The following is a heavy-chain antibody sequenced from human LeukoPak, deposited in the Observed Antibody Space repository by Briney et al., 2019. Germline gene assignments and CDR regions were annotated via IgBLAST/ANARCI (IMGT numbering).Heavy chain of an antibody. CDR3: ARERSSSGWYRVYAFDI. D-gene: IGHD6-19*01. Sequence: GASVKVSCKASGGTFSSYAISWVRQAPGQGLDWMGRIIPILGIANYAQKFEGRVTITADKSTSTAYMELSSLRSEDTAVYYCARERSSSGWYRVYAFDIWGQGTMVTVSS. CDR1: GGTFSSYA. V-gene: IGHV1-69*04. J-gene: IGHJ3*02. CDR2: IIPILGIA.